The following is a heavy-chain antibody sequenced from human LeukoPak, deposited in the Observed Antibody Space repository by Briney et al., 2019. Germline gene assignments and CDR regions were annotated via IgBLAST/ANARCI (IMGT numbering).Heavy chain of an antibody. CDR1: GFTFDDYA. CDR3: AKGIAYYDSSGYYESWFNP. Sequence: GRSLRLSCAASGFTFDDYALHWVRQAPGKGLEWVSGISWNSGSIGYADSVKGRFTISRDNAKNSLYLQMNSLRAEDTALYYCAKGIAYYDSSGYYESWFNPWGQGTLVTVSS. CDR2: ISWNSGSI. V-gene: IGHV3-9*01. J-gene: IGHJ5*02. D-gene: IGHD3-22*01.